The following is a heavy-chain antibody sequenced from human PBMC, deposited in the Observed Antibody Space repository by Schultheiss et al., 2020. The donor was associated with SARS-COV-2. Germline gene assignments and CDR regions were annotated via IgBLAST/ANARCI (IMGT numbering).Heavy chain of an antibody. V-gene: IGHV3-30-3*01. D-gene: IGHD3-9*01. CDR2: ISYDGSNK. CDR1: GFTFSSYA. CDR3: AKDAEYYDILTGPMGGFDY. J-gene: IGHJ4*02. Sequence: GGSLRLSCAASGFTFSSYAMHWVRQAPGKGLEWVAVISYDGSNKYYADSVKGRFTISRDNSKNTLYLQMNSLRAEDTAVYYCAKDAEYYDILTGPMGGFDYWGQGTLVTVSS.